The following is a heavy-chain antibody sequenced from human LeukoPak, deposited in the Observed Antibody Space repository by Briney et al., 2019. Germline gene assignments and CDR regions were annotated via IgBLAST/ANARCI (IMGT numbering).Heavy chain of an antibody. Sequence: GGSLRLSCAASGFNFNTYVVNWVRQAPGKGLEWVSSISSSSSYIYYADSVKGRFTISRDNAKNSLYLQMNSLKAEDTAVYYCASKGGIYGMDVWGQGTTVTVSS. CDR2: ISSSSSYI. CDR1: GFNFNTYV. D-gene: IGHD6-13*01. J-gene: IGHJ6*02. V-gene: IGHV3-21*01. CDR3: ASKGGIYGMDV.